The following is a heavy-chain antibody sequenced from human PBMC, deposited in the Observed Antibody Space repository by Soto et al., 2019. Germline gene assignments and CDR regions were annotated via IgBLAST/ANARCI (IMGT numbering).Heavy chain of an antibody. CDR2: ISWNSGNL. D-gene: IGHD4-17*01. J-gene: IGHJ4*02. V-gene: IGHV3-9*01. Sequence: EVQLVESGGGLVQPGRSLRLSCAASGFTFDDYAMHWVGQGPGKGLEWVSSISWNSGNLGYADSVKGRFTIFRDNAKNSLYLQMNSLRGEDTALYYCAKGASTTVFAFNDYWGQGTLVTVSS. CDR1: GFTFDDYA. CDR3: AKGASTTVFAFNDY.